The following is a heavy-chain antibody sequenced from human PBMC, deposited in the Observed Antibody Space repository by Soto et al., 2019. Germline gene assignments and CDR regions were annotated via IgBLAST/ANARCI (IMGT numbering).Heavy chain of an antibody. D-gene: IGHD3-10*01. V-gene: IGHV1-3*01. CDR3: PRDVGGFDF. J-gene: IGHJ3*01. Sequence: QVQLVQSGAEVKKPGASVKVSCKASGYTFTNYPMHWVRQAPGQRLDWMGWINPGNRNTKYSQKFQGRGTITRDTSASTAYMELSSLGSEVTAVYYCPRDVGGFDFWGQGTMVTVSS. CDR2: INPGNRNT. CDR1: GYTFTNYP.